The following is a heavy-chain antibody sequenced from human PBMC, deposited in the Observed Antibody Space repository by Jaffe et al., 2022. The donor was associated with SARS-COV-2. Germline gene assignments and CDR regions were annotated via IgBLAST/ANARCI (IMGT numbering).Heavy chain of an antibody. J-gene: IGHJ5*02. V-gene: IGHV4-34*01. CDR2: INHSGST. Sequence: QVQLQQWGAGLLKPSETLSLTCAVYGGSFSGYYWSWIRQPPGKGLEWIGEINHSGSTNYNPSLKSRVTISVDTSKNQFSLKLSSVTAADTAVYYCARRRDPGIAAAGGWFDPWGQGTLVTVSS. CDR3: ARRRDPGIAAAGGWFDP. CDR1: GGSFSGYY. D-gene: IGHD6-13*01.